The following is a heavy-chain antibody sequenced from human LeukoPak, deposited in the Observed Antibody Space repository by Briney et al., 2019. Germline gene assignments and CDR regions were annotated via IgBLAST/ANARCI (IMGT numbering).Heavy chain of an antibody. Sequence: SETLSLTCTVSGGSIGSSRFYWGWLRQPPGKGLEWTGGIDYSGKTFCNPSLKSRVTISVDTSKNQFSLKLSSVTAADTAVYYCARHCSDGSCYEYWGQGTLVTVSS. CDR1: GGSIGSSRFY. D-gene: IGHD2-15*01. CDR3: ARHCSDGSCYEY. CDR2: IDYSGKT. J-gene: IGHJ4*02. V-gene: IGHV4-39*01.